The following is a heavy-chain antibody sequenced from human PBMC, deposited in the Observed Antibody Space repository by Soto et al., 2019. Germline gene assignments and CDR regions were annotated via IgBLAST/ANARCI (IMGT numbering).Heavy chain of an antibody. J-gene: IGHJ6*02. Sequence: ASVKVSCKASGYTFTSYYMHWVRQAPGQGLEWMGIINPSGGSTSYAQKFQGRVTMTRDTSTSTVYMELSSLRSEDTAVYYCARVHNFYYGSGSVYGMDVWGQGTTVTVSS. CDR1: GYTFTSYY. D-gene: IGHD3-10*01. V-gene: IGHV1-46*01. CDR3: ARVHNFYYGSGSVYGMDV. CDR2: INPSGGST.